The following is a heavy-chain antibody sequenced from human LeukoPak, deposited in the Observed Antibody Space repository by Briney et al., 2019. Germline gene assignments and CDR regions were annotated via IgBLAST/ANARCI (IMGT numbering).Heavy chain of an antibody. J-gene: IGHJ5*02. CDR3: ARPNGDYYNWFDP. Sequence: ASVMVSCKASGYTFTGYYIHWVRQAPGQGLEWMGWINPNSGDTNYAQKFQDRVTLTRDTSISTAYMEVTNLRSDDTAVYYCARPNGDYYNWFDPWGHGTLVTASS. CDR2: INPNSGDT. D-gene: IGHD4-17*01. V-gene: IGHV1-2*02. CDR1: GYTFTGYY.